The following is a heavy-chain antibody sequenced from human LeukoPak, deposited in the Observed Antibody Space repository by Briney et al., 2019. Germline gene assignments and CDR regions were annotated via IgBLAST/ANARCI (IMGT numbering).Heavy chain of an antibody. Sequence: GGSLRLSCAASGFTFSSYTMSWVRLAPGKGLEWVSSISTRSDFTYYADSLKGRLTISRDNAKNSLYLQMNSLRAEDTAVYYCARVDSSGYYIHLDYWGRGTLVTVSS. CDR1: GFTFSSYT. D-gene: IGHD3-22*01. CDR2: ISTRSDFT. J-gene: IGHJ4*02. V-gene: IGHV3-21*01. CDR3: ARVDSSGYYIHLDY.